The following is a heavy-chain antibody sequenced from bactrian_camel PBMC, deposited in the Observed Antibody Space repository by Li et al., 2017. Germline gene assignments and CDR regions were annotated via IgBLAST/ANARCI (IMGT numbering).Heavy chain of an antibody. CDR3: VAAPLCRPRLGRPGDFGY. V-gene: IGHV3S55*01. CDR2: ICGSGYT. D-gene: IGHD5*01. J-gene: IGHJ6*01. CDR1: ESTYDRGYC. Sequence: QVQLVESGGGSVQDGGSLSLSCAASESTYDRGYCMAWFRQASGKEREGVAAICGSGYTDYAGSVAGRFTVSKDNAKNALYLQMDNLRPEDTAMYYCVAAPLCRPRLGRPGDFGYWGQGTQVTVS.